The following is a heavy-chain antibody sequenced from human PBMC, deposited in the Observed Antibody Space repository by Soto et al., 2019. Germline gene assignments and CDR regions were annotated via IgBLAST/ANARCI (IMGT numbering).Heavy chain of an antibody. CDR3: AKATPSGYYYMDV. D-gene: IGHD6-25*01. V-gene: IGHV3-30*18. CDR2: ISYDGSNK. Sequence: QVQLVESGGGVVQPGRSLRHSCAASGFTFSSYGMHWVRQAPGKGLEWVAVISYDGSNKYYADSVKGRFTISRDNSKNTLYLQMNSLRAEDTAVYYCAKATPSGYYYMDVWGKGTTVTVSS. CDR1: GFTFSSYG. J-gene: IGHJ6*03.